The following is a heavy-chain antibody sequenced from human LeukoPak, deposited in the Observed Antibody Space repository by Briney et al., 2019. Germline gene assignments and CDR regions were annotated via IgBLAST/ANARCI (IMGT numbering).Heavy chain of an antibody. D-gene: IGHD3-16*02. J-gene: IGHJ5*02. CDR1: GGSISSFY. Sequence: SSETLSLTCTVSGGSISSFYCSWIRQPPGKQLEWIGYIHTSGNTNHNPSLKSRVTMSVDTSKNQFSLHLRSVTAADTAVYYCARLHDPQISFNWSDTWGQGTLVTVSS. V-gene: IGHV4-4*09. CDR2: IHTSGNT. CDR3: ARLHDPQISFNWSDT.